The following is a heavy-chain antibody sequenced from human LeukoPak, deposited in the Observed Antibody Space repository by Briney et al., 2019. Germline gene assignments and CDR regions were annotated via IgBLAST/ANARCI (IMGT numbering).Heavy chain of an antibody. CDR2: ISGSGGST. V-gene: IGHV3-23*01. J-gene: IGHJ4*02. D-gene: IGHD6-13*01. Sequence: GGSLRLSCAASGFTFNSYAMSWVRQAPGKGLERVSAISGSGGSTYYADSVKGRFTISRDNSKNTLYLQINSLRAEDTAVYYCARPILSGSAAADPFFDYWGQGTLVTVSS. CDR1: GFTFNSYA. CDR3: ARPILSGSAAADPFFDY.